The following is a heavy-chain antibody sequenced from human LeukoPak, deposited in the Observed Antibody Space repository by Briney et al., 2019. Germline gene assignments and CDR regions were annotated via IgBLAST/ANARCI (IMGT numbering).Heavy chain of an antibody. CDR1: GFTFSSFA. Sequence: GGSLRLSCAASGFTFSSFAMHWVRQAPGKGLEYVSSINTKGNRPFYANSVKGRFTVSRGNSKNMVYLQMGSLRAEDMAVYYCARDPGRAGTTECYYFDTWGQGPLVTVSS. CDR3: ARDPGRAGTTECYYFDT. J-gene: IGHJ4*02. V-gene: IGHV3-64*01. D-gene: IGHD3-10*01. CDR2: INTKGNRP.